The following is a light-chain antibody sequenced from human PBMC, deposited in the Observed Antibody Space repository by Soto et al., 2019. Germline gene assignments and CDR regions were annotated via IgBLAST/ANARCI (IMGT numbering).Light chain of an antibody. Sequence: QSALTQPASVSGSPGQSITISCTGSNSDVGAYNYVSWYQQHPGKAPQFIMYEVSNRPSGVSNRFSGSESGNTASLTRSGLQAEDEAGYYCASHGNSLVFGGGTKLTVL. V-gene: IGLV2-14*01. CDR2: EVS. CDR3: ASHGNSLV. J-gene: IGLJ2*01. CDR1: NSDVGAYNY.